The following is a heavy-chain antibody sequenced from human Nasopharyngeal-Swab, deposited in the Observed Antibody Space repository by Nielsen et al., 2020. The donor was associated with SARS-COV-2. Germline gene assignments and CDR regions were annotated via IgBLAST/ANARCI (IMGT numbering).Heavy chain of an antibody. J-gene: IGHJ4*02. CDR3: ARGSVAGPFDY. D-gene: IGHD6-19*01. V-gene: IGHV3-11*06. Sequence: WIRQPSGKGLEWVSYISSSSSYTNYADSVKGRFTISRDNAKNTLYLQMNSLRAEDSAVYYCARGSVAGPFDYWGQGTLVTVSS. CDR2: ISSSSSYT.